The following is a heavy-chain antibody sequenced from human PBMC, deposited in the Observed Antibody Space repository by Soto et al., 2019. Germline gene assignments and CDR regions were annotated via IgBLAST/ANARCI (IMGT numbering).Heavy chain of an antibody. CDR3: ARQGGFLEWLLRDDYYGMDA. J-gene: IGHJ6*02. V-gene: IGHV4-39*01. CDR1: GGSISSSSYY. Sequence: SETLSLTCTVSGGSISSSSYYWGWIRQPPGKGLEWIGSIYYSGSTYYNPSLKSRVTISVDTSKNQFSLKLSSVTAADTAVYYCARQGGFLEWLLRDDYYGMDAWGQGTTVTVSS. CDR2: IYYSGST. D-gene: IGHD3-3*01.